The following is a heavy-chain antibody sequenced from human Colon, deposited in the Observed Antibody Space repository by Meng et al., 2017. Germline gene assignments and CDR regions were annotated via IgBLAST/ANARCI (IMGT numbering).Heavy chain of an antibody. D-gene: IGHD2-15*01. V-gene: IGHV1-69*02. Sequence: SVTVSCKPSGGTFSSYTISWVRQAPGQGLEWMGRIIPILVIAKYAQKFQGRVTITADKSTSTAYMEMSSLRSEDTAVYYCAKMDCSGGSCSPYYYYYGMDVWGQGTTVTVSS. J-gene: IGHJ6*02. CDR2: IIPILVIA. CDR3: AKMDCSGGSCSPYYYYYGMDV. CDR1: GGTFSSYT.